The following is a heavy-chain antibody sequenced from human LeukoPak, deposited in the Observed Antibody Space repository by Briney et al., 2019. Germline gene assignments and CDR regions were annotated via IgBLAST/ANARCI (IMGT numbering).Heavy chain of an antibody. D-gene: IGHD7-27*01. J-gene: IGHJ4*02. CDR2: ISSSDNTI. Sequence: QPGGSLRLSCAASGFTFSGYEMNWVRLAPGKGLEWVSYISSSDNTIHYADSVKGRFTISRDNAKNSLYLQMNSLRAEDTAVYYCARDINWVGGYWGQGTLVTVSS. CDR3: ARDINWVGGY. CDR1: GFTFSGYE. V-gene: IGHV3-48*03.